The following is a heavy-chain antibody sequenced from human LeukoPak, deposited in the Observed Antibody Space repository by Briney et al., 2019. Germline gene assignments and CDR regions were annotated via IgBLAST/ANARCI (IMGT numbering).Heavy chain of an antibody. Sequence: GGSLRLSCAASGFTFGSYAMHWVRQAPGKGLEWVAVISYDGRKEEYGASVKDRFTNSRDNSKERVYLEMNTLRAEDTAIYYCAIAPSAFINHFVHSGQGTLFSVS. D-gene: IGHD2/OR15-2a*01. CDR2: ISYDGRKE. J-gene: IGHJ1*01. V-gene: IGHV3-30-3*02. CDR1: GFTFGSYA. CDR3: AIAPSAFINHFVH.